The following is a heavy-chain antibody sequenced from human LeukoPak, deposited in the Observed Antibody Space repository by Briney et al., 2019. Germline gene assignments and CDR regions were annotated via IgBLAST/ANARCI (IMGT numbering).Heavy chain of an antibody. J-gene: IGHJ4*02. V-gene: IGHV4-59*01. CDR2: IYFSGST. Sequence: PSETLSLTCTVSGGSISSYYWSWIRQPPGKGLEWIGYIYFSGSTNYNPSLKSRVTISVDTSKNQFSLKLSSVTAADTPVYYCARGGWSLDYWGQGTLVTVSS. D-gene: IGHD2-15*01. CDR1: GGSISSYY. CDR3: ARGGWSLDY.